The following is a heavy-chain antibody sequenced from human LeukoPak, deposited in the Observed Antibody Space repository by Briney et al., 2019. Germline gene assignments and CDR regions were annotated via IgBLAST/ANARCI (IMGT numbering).Heavy chain of an antibody. D-gene: IGHD3-22*01. V-gene: IGHV3-48*04. CDR2: ISSSSITI. CDR1: GFTFSSYS. J-gene: IGHJ4*02. Sequence: GGSLRLSCAASGFTFSSYSMNWVRQAPGKGLEWISYISSSSITIYYADSVKGRFTISRDNAKNSLYLQMNSLRAEDTAVYYCARVNYYDSSGLDYWGQGTLVTVSS. CDR3: ARVNYYDSSGLDY.